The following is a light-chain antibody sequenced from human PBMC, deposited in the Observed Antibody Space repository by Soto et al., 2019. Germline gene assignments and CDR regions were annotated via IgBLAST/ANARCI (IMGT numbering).Light chain of an antibody. Sequence: QSALTQPASVSGSAGHSITISCSGTMRDVGAYNLVSWYQQHPGPAPKLLSDEVRNRPSGISYRFSGSRSGNTASLTVSGLQSEDEGDYDCSAYAARSTLVFGGGTKLTVL. CDR1: MRDVGAYNL. V-gene: IGLV2-14*01. CDR2: EVR. CDR3: SAYAARSTLV. J-gene: IGLJ3*02.